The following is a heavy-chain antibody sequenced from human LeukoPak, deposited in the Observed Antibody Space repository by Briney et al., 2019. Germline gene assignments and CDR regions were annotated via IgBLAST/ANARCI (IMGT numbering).Heavy chain of an antibody. D-gene: IGHD2-2*02. J-gene: IGHJ4*02. CDR1: GGIFSSYA. CDR3: ASHRYCSSTSCYRNSDY. V-gene: IGHV1-69*13. CDR2: IIPIFGTA. Sequence: GASVKVSCKASGGIFSSYAISWVRQAPGQGLEWMGGIIPIFGTANYAQKFQGRVTITADESTSTAYMELSSLRSEDTAVYYCASHRYCSSTSCYRNSDYWGQGTLVTVSS.